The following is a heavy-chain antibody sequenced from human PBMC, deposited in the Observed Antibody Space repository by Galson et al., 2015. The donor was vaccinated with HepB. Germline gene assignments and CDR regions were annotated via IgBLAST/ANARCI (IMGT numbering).Heavy chain of an antibody. V-gene: IGHV4-34*01. CDR1: GFTFSDYY. Sequence: LRLSCAASGFTFSDYYMPWIRQPPGKGLEWIGEINHGGTTNYNPSLKSRVTISVDTSKNQFSLKLTSVTAADTAVYYCARHESESKTYAADNWGQGTPVTVSS. CDR3: ARHESESKTYAADN. J-gene: IGHJ4*02. CDR2: INHGGTT. D-gene: IGHD2-2*01.